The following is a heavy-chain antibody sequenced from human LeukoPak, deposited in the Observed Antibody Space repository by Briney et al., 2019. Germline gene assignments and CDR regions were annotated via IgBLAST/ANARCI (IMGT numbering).Heavy chain of an antibody. J-gene: IGHJ4*02. D-gene: IGHD2-2*01. Sequence: SETLSLTCAVYGGSFSGYYWSWIRQPPGKGLEWIGEINHSGSTNYNPSLKSRATISVDTSKNQFSLKLSSVTAADTAVHYCARGRGGGYCSSTSCRVYFDYWGQGTLVTVSS. CDR1: GGSFSGYY. V-gene: IGHV4-34*01. CDR2: INHSGST. CDR3: ARGRGGGYCSSTSCRVYFDY.